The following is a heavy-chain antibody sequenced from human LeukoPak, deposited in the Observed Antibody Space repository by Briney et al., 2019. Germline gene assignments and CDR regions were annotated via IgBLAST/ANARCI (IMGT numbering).Heavy chain of an antibody. D-gene: IGHD3-10*01. Sequence: SETLSLTRTVSGYSISSGYYWGWIRQPPGKGLEWIGSIYHSGSTYYNPSLKSRVTISVDTSKNQFSLKLSSVTAADTAVYYCAREWDGSGSYYNSRDFDYWGQGTLVTVSS. CDR2: IYHSGST. J-gene: IGHJ4*02. CDR3: AREWDGSGSYYNSRDFDY. V-gene: IGHV4-38-2*02. CDR1: GYSISSGYY.